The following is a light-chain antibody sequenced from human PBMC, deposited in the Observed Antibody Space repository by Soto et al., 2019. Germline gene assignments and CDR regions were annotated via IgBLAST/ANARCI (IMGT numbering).Light chain of an antibody. J-gene: IGKJ4*01. CDR2: GAS. Sequence: EIVMTQSPATLSVSPGERATLSCRASQSVSSNLAWYQQKPGQAPRLLIYGASTRATGIPARFSGSRSGTEFTLTISSLQSEDFAVYYCQHYNNWPLTFGGGTKVEIK. CDR1: QSVSSN. CDR3: QHYNNWPLT. V-gene: IGKV3-15*01.